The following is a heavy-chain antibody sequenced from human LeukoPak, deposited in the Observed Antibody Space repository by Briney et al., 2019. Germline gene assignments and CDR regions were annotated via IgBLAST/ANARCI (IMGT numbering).Heavy chain of an antibody. CDR2: IWYDGSNK. V-gene: IGHV3-33*08. CDR3: ARDSAIFGVVNYYFDY. Sequence: GGSLRLSCAASGFTFSSYSMNWVRQAPGKGLEWVAVIWYDGSNKYFADSVKGRFTISRDNSKNTLYLQMNSLRAEDTAVYYCARDSAIFGVVNYYFDYWGQGTLVTVSS. D-gene: IGHD3-3*01. CDR1: GFTFSSYS. J-gene: IGHJ4*02.